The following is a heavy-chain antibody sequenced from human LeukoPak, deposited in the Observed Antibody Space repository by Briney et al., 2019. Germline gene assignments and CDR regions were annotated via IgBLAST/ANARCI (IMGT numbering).Heavy chain of an antibody. D-gene: IGHD2-2*01. V-gene: IGHV4-59*11. CDR1: GGSLSSHY. CDR3: ARFSSGCSTASCYLTN. Sequence: SETLSLTCTVGGGSLSSHYWSWIRHPPGKGLELVGHIYYTGTTFYNPSLNSRVTISLDTSRNQFSLRLTSLTAVDTPVYYCARFSSGCSTASCYLTNWGQGTLVTVSS. CDR2: IYYTGTT. J-gene: IGHJ4*02.